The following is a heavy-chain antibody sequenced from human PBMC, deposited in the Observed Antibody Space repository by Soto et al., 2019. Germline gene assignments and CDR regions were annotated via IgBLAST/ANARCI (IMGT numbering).Heavy chain of an antibody. Sequence: QVQLVQSGAEVKKPGASVNVSCKASGYTFTVYYMHWVRQAPGQGLEWMGWINPKGGGTMYRQKFQGRVTMTWDTSISTAYMALTRLRSDDTAVYYCARDLAKGGGSAGFDYWGQGTLVTVSS. CDR3: ARDLAKGGGSAGFDY. CDR2: INPKGGGT. J-gene: IGHJ4*02. V-gene: IGHV1-2*02. D-gene: IGHD1-26*01. CDR1: GYTFTVYY.